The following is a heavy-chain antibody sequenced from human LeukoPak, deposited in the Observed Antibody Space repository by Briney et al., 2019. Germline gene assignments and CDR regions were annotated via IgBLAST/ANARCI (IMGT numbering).Heavy chain of an antibody. Sequence: PSETLSLTCAVYGGSFSGYYWSWIRQPPGKGLEWIGEINHSGSTNYNPSLKSRVTISVDTSKNQFSLKLSSVTAADTAVYYCARVWRFRELRLRSHYFDYWGQGTLVTVSS. CDR1: GGSFSGYY. V-gene: IGHV4-34*01. D-gene: IGHD3-10*01. CDR3: ARVWRFRELRLRSHYFDY. J-gene: IGHJ4*02. CDR2: INHSGST.